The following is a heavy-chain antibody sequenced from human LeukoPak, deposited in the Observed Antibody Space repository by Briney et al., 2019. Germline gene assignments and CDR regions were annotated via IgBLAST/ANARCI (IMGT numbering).Heavy chain of an antibody. Sequence: SGGSLRLSCAASGFTLSSYAMSCLPQAPGKGLEWVSAISGSGGSTYYADSVKRRFTISRDNSKNTLYLQMNSLRAEDTAVYYCAKNLYCTNGVCYDGMDVWGQGTTVTVSS. V-gene: IGHV3-23*01. CDR3: AKNLYCTNGVCYDGMDV. CDR2: ISGSGGST. D-gene: IGHD2-8*01. CDR1: GFTLSSYA. J-gene: IGHJ6*02.